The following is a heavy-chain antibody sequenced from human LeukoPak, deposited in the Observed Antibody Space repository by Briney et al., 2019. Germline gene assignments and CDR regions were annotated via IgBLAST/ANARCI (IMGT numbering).Heavy chain of an antibody. CDR2: IYYSGST. D-gene: IGHD6-19*01. CDR3: ARPYSSGWNGLDAFDI. J-gene: IGHJ3*02. CDR1: GGSISSSSYY. Sequence: PSETLSLTCTVSGGSISSSSYYWGWIRQPPGKGLEWIGSIYYSGSTYYNPSLKSRVTISVDTSKNQFSLKLSSVTAADTAVYYCARPYSSGWNGLDAFDIWGQGTMVTVSS. V-gene: IGHV4-39*07.